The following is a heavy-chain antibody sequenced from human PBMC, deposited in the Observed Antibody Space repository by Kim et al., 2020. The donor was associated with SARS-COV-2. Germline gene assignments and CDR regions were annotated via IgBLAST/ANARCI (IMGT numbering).Heavy chain of an antibody. CDR3: VRERAPGDY. J-gene: IGHJ4*02. V-gene: IGHV3-48*02. CDR2: ISSSSSTM. CDR1: GFTFSSYS. Sequence: GGSLRLSCAASGFTFSSYSMNWVRQAPGKGLEWVSYISSSSSTMYYAASMKGSFTISRDNSKNPLHLPINSLRDEDTAVNYCVRERAPGDYWGQ.